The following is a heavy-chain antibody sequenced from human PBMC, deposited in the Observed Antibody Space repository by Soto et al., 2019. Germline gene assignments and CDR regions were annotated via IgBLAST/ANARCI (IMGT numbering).Heavy chain of an antibody. CDR2: IIPIFGTA. CDR1: GFTFSSYA. D-gene: IGHD3-22*01. J-gene: IGHJ3*02. V-gene: IGHV1-69*01. CDR3: ARAPAYYYDSSGSLGGAFDI. Sequence: QVQLVESGGGVVQPGRSLRLSCAASGFTFSSYAISWVRQAPGQGLEWMGGIIPIFGTANYAQKFQGRVTITADESTSTAYMELSSLRSEDTAVYYCARAPAYYYDSSGSLGGAFDIWGQGTMVTVSS.